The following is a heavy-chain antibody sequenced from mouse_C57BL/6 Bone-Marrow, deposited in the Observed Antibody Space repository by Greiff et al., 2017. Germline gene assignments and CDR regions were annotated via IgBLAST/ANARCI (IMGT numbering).Heavy chain of an antibody. D-gene: IGHD1-1*01. Sequence: QVQLQQSGAELMKPGASVKLSCKATGYTFTGYWIEWVKQRPGHGLAWIGEILPGSGRTNYNEKFKGKATFTADTSSNTAYRQLSSLTTEDSSIYYCARSRYYGSSPYYAMDYWGHGPSVTASS. CDR3: ARSRYYGSSPYYAMDY. CDR1: GYTFTGYW. CDR2: ILPGSGRT. J-gene: IGHJ4*01. V-gene: IGHV1-9*01.